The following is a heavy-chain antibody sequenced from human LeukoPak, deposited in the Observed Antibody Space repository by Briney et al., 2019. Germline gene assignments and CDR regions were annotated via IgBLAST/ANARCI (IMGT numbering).Heavy chain of an antibody. CDR3: AKTVYYDSSGPFDY. V-gene: IGHV3-23*01. CDR1: GFTFSSYA. J-gene: IGHJ4*02. Sequence: SGGSLRLSCAASGFTFSSYAMSWVRQAPGKGLEWVSAISGSGSSTYYADSVKGRFTISRDSSKNTLYLQMNSLRAEDTAVYYCAKTVYYDSSGPFDYWGQGTLVTVSS. D-gene: IGHD3-22*01. CDR2: ISGSGSST.